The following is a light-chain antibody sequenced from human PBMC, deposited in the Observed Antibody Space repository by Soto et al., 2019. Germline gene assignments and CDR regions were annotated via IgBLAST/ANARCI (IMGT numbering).Light chain of an antibody. Sequence: EIVLTQSPTTLSLSPGERATLSCRASQSINSHLAWYQQKPGQAPRLLMYDASNSATDIPARFSGSGSGTDFTLTISSLDPEDFAVYYCQQRSNWPLTFGGGTKVEIK. J-gene: IGKJ4*01. CDR1: QSINSH. CDR3: QQRSNWPLT. CDR2: DAS. V-gene: IGKV3-11*01.